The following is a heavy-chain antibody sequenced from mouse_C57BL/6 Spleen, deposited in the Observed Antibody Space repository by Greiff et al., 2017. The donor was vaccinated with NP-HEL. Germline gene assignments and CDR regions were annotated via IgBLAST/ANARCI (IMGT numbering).Heavy chain of an antibody. CDR3: ARSSIYYGNYVAWFAY. CDR1: GYAFSSYW. J-gene: IGHJ3*01. Sequence: QVQLQQSGAELVKPGASVKISCKASGYAFSSYWMNWVKQRPGKGLEWIGQIYPGDGDTNYNGKFKGKATLTADKSSSTAYMQLSSLTSEDSAVYFCARSSIYYGNYVAWFAYWGQGTLVTVSA. D-gene: IGHD2-1*01. CDR2: IYPGDGDT. V-gene: IGHV1-80*01.